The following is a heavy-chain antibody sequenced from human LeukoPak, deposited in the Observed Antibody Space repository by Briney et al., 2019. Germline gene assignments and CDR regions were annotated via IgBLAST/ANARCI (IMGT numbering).Heavy chain of an antibody. CDR1: GGSFSGYY. D-gene: IGHD2-2*01. J-gene: IGHJ4*02. Sequence: SETLSLTCAVYGGSFSGYYWSWIRQPPGKGLEWIGEINHSGSTNYNPSLKSRVTISVDTSKNQLSLKLSSVTAADTAVYYCARGNQLNRVSDYWGQGTLVTVSS. V-gene: IGHV4-34*01. CDR2: INHSGST. CDR3: ARGNQLNRVSDY.